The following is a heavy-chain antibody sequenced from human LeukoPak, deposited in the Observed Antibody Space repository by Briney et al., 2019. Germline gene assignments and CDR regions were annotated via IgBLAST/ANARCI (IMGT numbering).Heavy chain of an antibody. CDR2: ISGSGGST. J-gene: IGHJ6*02. V-gene: IGHV3-23*01. Sequence: GGSLRLSCAASGFTFSSYAMSWVRQAPGMGLEWVSAISGSGGSTYYADSVKGRFTISRDNSKNTLYLQMNSLRAEDTAVYYCAKDLWFGELLIEYYYYYGMDVWGQGTTVTVSS. CDR1: GFTFSSYA. CDR3: AKDLWFGELLIEYYYYYGMDV. D-gene: IGHD3-10*01.